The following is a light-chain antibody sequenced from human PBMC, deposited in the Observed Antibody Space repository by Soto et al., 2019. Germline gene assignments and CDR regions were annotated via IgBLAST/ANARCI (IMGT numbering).Light chain of an antibody. CDR3: SSYTSSSTLIYV. J-gene: IGLJ1*01. CDR1: NSDVGGYNY. Sequence: QSVLTQPASVSGSPGQSITISCTGTNSDVGGYNYVSWYQQHPGKAPKLMIYDVSNRPSGVSNRFSGSKSGNTASLTISGLQAEDEADYYCSSYTSSSTLIYVFGTGTQLTVL. V-gene: IGLV2-14*01. CDR2: DVS.